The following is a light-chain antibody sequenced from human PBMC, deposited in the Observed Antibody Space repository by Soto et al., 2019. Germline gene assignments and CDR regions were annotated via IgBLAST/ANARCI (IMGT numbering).Light chain of an antibody. V-gene: IGLV2-14*01. J-gene: IGLJ1*01. CDR1: SNDVGGYNY. Sequence: QCVLTQPASVSGSPGQSITISCTGTSNDVGGYNYVSWYQQYPGKAPKLIIYDVTNRPSGVSTRFSGSKSGSRASLTISGLQAEDEADYYCSSYTTTTSSCVFGTGTKVTVL. CDR2: DVT. CDR3: SSYTTTTSSCV.